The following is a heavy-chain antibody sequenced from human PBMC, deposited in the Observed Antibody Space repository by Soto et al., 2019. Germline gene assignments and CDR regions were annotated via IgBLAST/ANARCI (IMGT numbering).Heavy chain of an antibody. CDR1: GFSLSTSGVG. D-gene: IGHD6-13*01. V-gene: IGHV2-5*01. Sequence: QITLKESGPTLVKPTQTLTLTCTFSGFSLSTSGVGVGWIRQPPGKALEWLALIYWNDDKRYSPSLKSRLTITMDTSKSQVVPTMTNMDPVDTATYYCAHRREWQQHPYYFDYWGQGTLVTVSS. CDR2: IYWNDDK. J-gene: IGHJ4*02. CDR3: AHRREWQQHPYYFDY.